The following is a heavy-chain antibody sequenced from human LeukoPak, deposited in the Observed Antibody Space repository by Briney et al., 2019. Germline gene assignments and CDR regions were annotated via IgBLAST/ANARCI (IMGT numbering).Heavy chain of an antibody. CDR1: GGSFSGYY. V-gene: IGHV4-34*01. CDR2: INHSGST. CDR3: ARLRFLEWLLRYYYYMDV. Sequence: SETLSLTCAVYGGSFSGYYWSWIRQPPGKGLEWMGEINHSGSTNCNPSLKSRVTISVDTSKNQFSLKLSSVTAADTAVYYCARLRFLEWLLRYYYYMDVWGKGTTVTVSS. J-gene: IGHJ6*03. D-gene: IGHD3-3*01.